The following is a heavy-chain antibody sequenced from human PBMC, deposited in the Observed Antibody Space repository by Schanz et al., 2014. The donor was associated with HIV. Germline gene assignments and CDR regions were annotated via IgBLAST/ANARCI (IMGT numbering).Heavy chain of an antibody. CDR2: ISYDGRNK. D-gene: IGHD3-10*01. CDR1: GFSFDTFG. V-gene: IGHV3-30*03. CDR3: ARGFQGFDY. Sequence: QVQLVESGGGVVQPGRSLRLSCAGSGFSFDTFGIHWVRQAPGKGLEGLAVISYDGRNKKFANSVKGRFTISRDNSKNTLYLQMNSLRAEDTSVYYCARGFQGFDYWGQGTLVTVSS. J-gene: IGHJ4*02.